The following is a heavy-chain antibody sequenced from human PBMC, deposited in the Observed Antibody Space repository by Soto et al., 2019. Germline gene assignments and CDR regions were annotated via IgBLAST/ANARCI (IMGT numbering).Heavy chain of an antibody. CDR3: ARSDGRY. CDR1: GGSVTTNYW. J-gene: IGHJ4*02. CDR2: MSHSGPT. V-gene: IGHV4-4*02. Sequence: SETLSLTCAVSGGSVTTNYWWGWVRQSPVTGLEWIGDMSHSGPTNYSPSLKSRVTISVDRSKNQFSLKLSSVTAADTAVYYCARSDGRYWGQGTLVTVSS.